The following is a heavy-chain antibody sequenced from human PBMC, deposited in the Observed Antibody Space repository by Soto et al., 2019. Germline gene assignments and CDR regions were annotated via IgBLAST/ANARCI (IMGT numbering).Heavy chain of an antibody. CDR3: ARGPYCGGDCYYDAFDI. D-gene: IGHD2-21*02. J-gene: IGHJ3*02. Sequence: GVSLKRDCKASGYTFTIYVSSWGRQAPGQGLEWMGWISAYNGNTNYAQKLQGRVTMTTDTSTSTAYMELRSLRSDDTAVYYCARGPYCGGDCYYDAFDIWGQGTMVTVSS. CDR1: GYTFTIYV. V-gene: IGHV1-18*01. CDR2: ISAYNGNT.